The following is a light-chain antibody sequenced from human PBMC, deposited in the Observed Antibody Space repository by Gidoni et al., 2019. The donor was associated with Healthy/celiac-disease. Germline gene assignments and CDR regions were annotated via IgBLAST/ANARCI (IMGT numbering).Light chain of an antibody. CDR1: ALPKQD. CDR2: KDS. Sequence: SYELPQPPSVSVSPGQTARITCSGDALPKQDAYWYQQKPGQAPVLVIYKDSERPSGIPERFSGSSSGTTVTLTISGVQAEDEADYYGQSADSSGTYPAVVFGGGTKLTVL. V-gene: IGLV3-25*03. CDR3: QSADSSGTYPAVV. J-gene: IGLJ2*01.